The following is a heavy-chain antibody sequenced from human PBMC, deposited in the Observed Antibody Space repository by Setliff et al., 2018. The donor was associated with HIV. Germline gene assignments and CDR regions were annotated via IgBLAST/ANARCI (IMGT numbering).Heavy chain of an antibody. V-gene: IGHV4-34*01. CDR2: VNYSGNT. CDR1: GGFFSGYY. CDR3: ARGPWGYNGSYAGLPFDN. Sequence: SETLSLTCAVYGGFFSGYYWGWIRQPPGEGLEWIGEVNYSGNTNYNPSLKTRVNISVDTSKNQFSLNLRSVSAADTAVYYCARGPWGYNGSYAGLPFDNWGQGKLVTAPQ. J-gene: IGHJ4*02. D-gene: IGHD1-26*01.